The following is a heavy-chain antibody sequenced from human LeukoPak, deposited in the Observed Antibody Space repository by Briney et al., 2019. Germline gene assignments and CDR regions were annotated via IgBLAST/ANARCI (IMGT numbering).Heavy chain of an antibody. CDR2: ISGSGGST. J-gene: IGHJ5*02. CDR1: GFTFSSYA. D-gene: IGHD2-2*01. CDR3: AKLQYCSSTSCYGRNWFDP. V-gene: IGHV3-23*01. Sequence: GGSLRLSCAASGFTFSSYAMSWVRQAPGKGLEWASAISGSGGSTYYADSVKGRFTISRDNSKNTLYLQMNSLRAEDTAVYYCAKLQYCSSTSCYGRNWFDPWGQGTLVTVSS.